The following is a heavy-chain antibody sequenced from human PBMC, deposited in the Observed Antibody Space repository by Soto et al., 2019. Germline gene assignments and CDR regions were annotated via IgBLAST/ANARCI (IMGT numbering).Heavy chain of an antibody. Sequence: GGSLRLPCAASGFTFTTYSMNWVRQAPGKGLEWVSAISGSGGSTYYADSVKGRFTISRDNSKNTLYLQMNSLRAEDTAVYYCAKEALGGATSDYWGQGTLVTVSS. V-gene: IGHV3-23*01. CDR2: ISGSGGST. D-gene: IGHD1-26*01. CDR3: AKEALGGATSDY. CDR1: GFTFTTYS. J-gene: IGHJ4*02.